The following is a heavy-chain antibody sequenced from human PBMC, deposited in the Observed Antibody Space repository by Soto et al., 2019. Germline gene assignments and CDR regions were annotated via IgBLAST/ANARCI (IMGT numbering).Heavy chain of an antibody. V-gene: IGHV3-23*01. D-gene: IGHD3-16*01. J-gene: IGHJ4*02. CDR1: GFTFSSYA. Sequence: VQLLESGGGLVQPGGSLRLSCAASGFTFSSYAMSWVRQAPGKGLEWVSAISGSAGSTYYADSVKGRFTISRDNSKNTLSLQMNSLRAEDTAVYYCAKGRQRGIDYFDYWGQGTLVTVSS. CDR2: ISGSAGST. CDR3: AKGRQRGIDYFDY.